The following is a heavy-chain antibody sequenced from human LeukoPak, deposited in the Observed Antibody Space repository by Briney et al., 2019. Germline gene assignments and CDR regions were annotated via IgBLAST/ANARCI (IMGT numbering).Heavy chain of an antibody. CDR2: LYYAGST. V-gene: IGHV4-39*01. CDR3: ARLYPVVVPTAIRGYFDY. Sequence: SETLSLTCTVSGGSISSSGYYWGWIRQPPGKGLEWIGSLYYAGSTYFKPSLKSRVTMSVDTSKNKFSLKLRSVTAADTAIYYCARLYPVVVPTAIRGYFDYWGQGTLVTLSS. CDR1: GGSISSSGYY. J-gene: IGHJ4*02. D-gene: IGHD2-2*01.